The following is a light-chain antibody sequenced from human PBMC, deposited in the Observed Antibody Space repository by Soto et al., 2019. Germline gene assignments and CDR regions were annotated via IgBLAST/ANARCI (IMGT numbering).Light chain of an antibody. CDR3: QEYNSYPVS. CDR1: QSIGTW. V-gene: IGKV1-5*01. CDR2: DAS. Sequence: DITVTQSPATLSAFVGDRVTISYRARQSIGTWLAWYQQKPGKAPKLLIYDASTLESGVPSRFSGSGSGTEFTLTISSLQPEDVATYYCQEYNSYPVSFGQGKRLDI. J-gene: IGKJ5*01.